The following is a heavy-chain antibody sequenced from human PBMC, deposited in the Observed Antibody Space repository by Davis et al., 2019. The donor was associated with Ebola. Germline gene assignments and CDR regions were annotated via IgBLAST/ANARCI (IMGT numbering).Heavy chain of an antibody. CDR3: VRDSSLKYCSSATCSKGSAFDI. V-gene: IGHV3-23*01. J-gene: IGHJ3*02. CDR2: ITGRGGDT. Sequence: GESLKISCVASGFTFSRYDMHWVRQAPGMGLEWVSTITGRGGDTYYADSVKGRFTISRDNSKNTLFLQMNSLTTEDTAVYYCVRDSSLKYCSSATCSKGSAFDIWGQGTMVTVSS. D-gene: IGHD2-2*01. CDR1: GFTFSRYD.